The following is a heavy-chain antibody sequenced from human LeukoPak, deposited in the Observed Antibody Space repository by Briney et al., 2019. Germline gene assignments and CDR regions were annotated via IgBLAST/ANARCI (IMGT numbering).Heavy chain of an antibody. Sequence: SVKVSCKASGGTFSSYAISWVRQAPGQGLEWMGGIIPIFGIANYAQKFQGRVTITADKSTSTAYMELSSLRSEDTAVYYCARVKGTDFWSGYPTYGMDVWGQGTTVTVSS. V-gene: IGHV1-69*17. J-gene: IGHJ6*02. D-gene: IGHD3-3*01. CDR2: IIPIFGIA. CDR3: ARVKGTDFWSGYPTYGMDV. CDR1: GGTFSSYA.